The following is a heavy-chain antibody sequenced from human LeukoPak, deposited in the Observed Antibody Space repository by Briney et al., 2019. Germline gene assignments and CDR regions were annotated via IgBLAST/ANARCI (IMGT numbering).Heavy chain of an antibody. CDR2: IYYSGSI. Sequence: PSETLSLTCTVSGGSPSSYYWSWLRQPPGKGLEWIGDIYYSGSINYNPSLKSRLTISIDTSKNQFSLKLSSVTAADTAVYYCARHSGAGTGFVYWGQGTLVTVSS. CDR3: ARHSGAGTGFVY. V-gene: IGHV4-59*08. J-gene: IGHJ4*02. D-gene: IGHD6-19*01. CDR1: GGSPSSYY.